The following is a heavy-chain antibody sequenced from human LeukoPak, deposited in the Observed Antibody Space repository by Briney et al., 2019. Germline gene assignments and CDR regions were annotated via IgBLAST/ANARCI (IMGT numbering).Heavy chain of an antibody. J-gene: IGHJ4*02. CDR1: GFTFSSYA. Sequence: GRSLRLSCAASGFTFSSYAMHWVRQAPGKGLEWVAVISYDGSNKYYADSVKGRFTISRDNSKNTLYLQMNSLRAEDTAVYYCAKDRTRYSSSWSPGYWGQGTLVTVSS. CDR3: AKDRTRYSSSWSPGY. CDR2: ISYDGSNK. V-gene: IGHV3-30-3*01. D-gene: IGHD6-13*01.